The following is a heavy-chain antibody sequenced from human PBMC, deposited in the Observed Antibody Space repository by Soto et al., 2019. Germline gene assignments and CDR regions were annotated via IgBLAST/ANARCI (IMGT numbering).Heavy chain of an antibody. Sequence: EVQMLPSGGGLVQPGGSLRLSCAASGFTFSIFAMTWVRQVPGKGLEWVSGISPTGDTTLYADSVRGRFTISRDNSKNTLYLQINGLRVDDTAIYYCGSIYWGPGTPVTVSS. V-gene: IGHV3-23*01. CDR2: ISPTGDTT. CDR1: GFTFSIFA. J-gene: IGHJ4*02. CDR3: GSIY.